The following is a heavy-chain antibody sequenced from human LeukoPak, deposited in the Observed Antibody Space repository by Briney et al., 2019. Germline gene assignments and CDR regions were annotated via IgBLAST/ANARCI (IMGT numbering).Heavy chain of an antibody. J-gene: IGHJ4*02. CDR2: ISGSGGST. Sequence: GGSLRLSCAASGFTFSSYAMSWVRQAPGKGLEWVSAISGSGGSTYYADSVKGRFTISRDNSKNTLYLRMNSLRAEDTAVYYCARFKQRAIVVVVAATRGLDYWGQGTLVTVSS. V-gene: IGHV3-23*01. D-gene: IGHD2-15*01. CDR1: GFTFSSYA. CDR3: ARFKQRAIVVVVAATRGLDY.